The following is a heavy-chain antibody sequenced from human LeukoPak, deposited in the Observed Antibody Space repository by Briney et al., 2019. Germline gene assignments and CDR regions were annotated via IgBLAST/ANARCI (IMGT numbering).Heavy chain of an antibody. V-gene: IGHV1-24*01. CDR1: GYTLTELS. Sequence: ASVKVSCKVSGYTLTELSIHWVRQAPGKGLEWMGGFDPEDGETIYAQKFQGRVTMTRDTSTSTVYMELSSLRSEDTAVYYCARGLLWFEIPLDYWGQGTLVTVSS. D-gene: IGHD3-10*01. J-gene: IGHJ4*02. CDR3: ARGLLWFEIPLDY. CDR2: FDPEDGET.